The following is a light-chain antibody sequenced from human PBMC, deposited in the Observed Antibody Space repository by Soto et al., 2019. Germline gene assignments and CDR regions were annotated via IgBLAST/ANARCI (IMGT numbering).Light chain of an antibody. CDR3: QQSYSTPPET. Sequence: DIQMTQSPSSLSASVGDRVTITCRASQSISKYLNWYQQKPGQAPNLLIYAASTLQSGVPSRFSGCGSGTDFPLTISSLQPEDFATYYCQQSYSTPPETFGQGTKLEIK. J-gene: IGKJ2*01. V-gene: IGKV1-39*01. CDR1: QSISKY. CDR2: AAS.